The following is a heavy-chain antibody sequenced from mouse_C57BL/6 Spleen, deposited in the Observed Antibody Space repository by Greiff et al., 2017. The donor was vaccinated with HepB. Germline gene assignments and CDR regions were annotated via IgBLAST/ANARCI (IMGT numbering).Heavy chain of an antibody. J-gene: IGHJ3*01. D-gene: IGHD2-3*01. CDR2: IDPSDSYT. CDR3: ARGDGYSAWFAY. Sequence: QVQLQQPGAELVRPGPSVKLSCKASGYTFTSYWMHWVKQRPGQGLEWIGVIDPSDSYTNYNQKFKGKATLTVDTSSSTAYMQLSSLTSEDSAVYYCARGDGYSAWFAYWGQGTLVTVSA. CDR1: GYTFTSYW. V-gene: IGHV1-59*01.